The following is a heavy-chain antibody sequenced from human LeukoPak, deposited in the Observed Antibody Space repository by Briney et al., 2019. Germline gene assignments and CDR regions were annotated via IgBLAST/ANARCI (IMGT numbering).Heavy chain of an antibody. J-gene: IGHJ5*02. CDR3: ARSCPSINYGDYVTWNWFDP. CDR1: GGSFSGYY. CDR2: INHSGST. Sequence: PSETLSLTCAVYGGSFSGYYWSWIRQPPGKGLEWIGEINHSGSTNYNPSLKSRVTISVDTSKNQSSLKLSSVTAADTAVYYCARSCPSINYGDYVTWNWFDPWGQGTLVTVSS. V-gene: IGHV4-34*01. D-gene: IGHD4-17*01.